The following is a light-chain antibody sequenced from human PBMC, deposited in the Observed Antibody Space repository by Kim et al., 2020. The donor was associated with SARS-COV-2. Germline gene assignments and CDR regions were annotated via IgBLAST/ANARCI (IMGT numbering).Light chain of an antibody. V-gene: IGKV3D-15*01. Sequence: EIVMTQSPATLSVSPGERATLSCRASQSFGTYLAWYQQKPGQAPRLLISGASTRAAGIPDRFSGSGSGADFTLTISSLQSEDFAVYYCQQYYNWPLTFGQGTKVDIK. CDR1: QSFGTY. CDR2: GAS. J-gene: IGKJ1*01. CDR3: QQYYNWPLT.